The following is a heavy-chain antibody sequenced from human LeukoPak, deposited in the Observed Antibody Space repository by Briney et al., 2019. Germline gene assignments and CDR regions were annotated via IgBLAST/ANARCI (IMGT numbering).Heavy chain of an antibody. CDR3: ASNYYGSGSLDY. D-gene: IGHD3-10*01. CDR1: GGSISSYY. Sequence: SETLSLTCTVLGGSISSYYWSWIRQPPGKGLEWIGYIYYSGSTNYNPSLKSRVTISVDTSKNQFSLKVSSVTAADTAVYYCASNYYGSGSLDYWGQGNLVTVSS. V-gene: IGHV4-59*08. CDR2: IYYSGST. J-gene: IGHJ4*02.